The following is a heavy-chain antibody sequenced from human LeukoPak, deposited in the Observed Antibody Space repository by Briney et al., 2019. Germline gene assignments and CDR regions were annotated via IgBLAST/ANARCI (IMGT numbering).Heavy chain of an antibody. J-gene: IGHJ6*02. CDR1: GFTFSSYW. D-gene: IGHD6-13*01. CDR3: AREVTSSWPPHSYGMDV. Sequence: GSLRLSCAASGFTFSSYWMSWVRQAPGKGLEWVANIKQDGSEKYYVDSVKGRFTISRDNAKNSLYLQMNSLRAEDTAVYYCAREVTSSWPPHSYGMDVWGQGTTVTVSS. V-gene: IGHV3-7*01. CDR2: IKQDGSEK.